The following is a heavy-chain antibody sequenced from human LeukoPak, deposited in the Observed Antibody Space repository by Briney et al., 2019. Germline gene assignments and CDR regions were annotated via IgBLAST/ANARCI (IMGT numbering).Heavy chain of an antibody. CDR2: ISGGSYT. J-gene: IGHJ5*02. V-gene: IGHV3-21*01. CDR1: GFTFSSYN. CDR3: AKDPFGSGSYKWRFDP. D-gene: IGHD3-10*01. Sequence: GGSLRLSCAVSGFTFSSYNMNWVRQAPGKGLEWVSSISGGSYTSYADSVKGRFTISRDNAKTSLYLQMNSLRAEDTAVYYCAKDPFGSGSYKWRFDPWGQGTLVTVSS.